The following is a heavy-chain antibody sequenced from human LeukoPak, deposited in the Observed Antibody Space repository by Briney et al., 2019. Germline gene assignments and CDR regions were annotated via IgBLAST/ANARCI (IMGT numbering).Heavy chain of an antibody. V-gene: IGHV1-18*01. CDR1: GYTFTSYG. CDR2: ISAYNGNT. CDR3: ARALVGATLELFDY. D-gene: IGHD1-26*01. Sequence: GASVKVSCKASGYTFTSYGISWVRQAPGQGLEWMGWISAYNGNTNYAQKFQGRVTITADESTSTAYMELSSLRSEDTAVYYCARALVGATLELFDYWGQGTLVTVSS. J-gene: IGHJ4*02.